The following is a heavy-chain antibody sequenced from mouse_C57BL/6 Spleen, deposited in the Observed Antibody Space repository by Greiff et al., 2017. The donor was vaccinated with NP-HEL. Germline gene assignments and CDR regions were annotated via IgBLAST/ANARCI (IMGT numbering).Heavy chain of an antibody. V-gene: IGHV5-4*03. CDR3: ARGRGWEYYFDY. J-gene: IGHJ2*01. D-gene: IGHD4-1*01. Sequence: EVKLMESGGGLVKPGGSLELSCAASGFTFSSYAMSWVRQTPEKRLEWVATISDGGSYTYYPDNVKGRFTISRDNAKNNLYLQMSHLKSEDTAMYYCARGRGWEYYFDYWGQGTTLTVSS. CDR1: GFTFSSYA. CDR2: ISDGGSYT.